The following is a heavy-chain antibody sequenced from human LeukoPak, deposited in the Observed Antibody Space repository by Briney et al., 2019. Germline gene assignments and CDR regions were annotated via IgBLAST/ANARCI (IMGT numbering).Heavy chain of an antibody. V-gene: IGHV3-30*02. Sequence: GGSLRLSCAASGFTFSSYGMHWVRQAPGKGLEWVAFIRYDGSNKYYADSVKGRFTISRDNSKNTLYLQMNSLRAEDTAVYYCAKDERWIQLWSGFDYWGQGTLVTVSS. J-gene: IGHJ4*02. CDR2: IRYDGSNK. CDR1: GFTFSSYG. D-gene: IGHD5-18*01. CDR3: AKDERWIQLWSGFDY.